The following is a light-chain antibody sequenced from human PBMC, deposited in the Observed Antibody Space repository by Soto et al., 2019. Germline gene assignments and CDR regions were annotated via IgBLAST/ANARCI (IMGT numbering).Light chain of an antibody. J-gene: IGLJ1*01. CDR1: SSDVGRFNY. CDR3: SSFTGTTTLDV. CDR2: GVS. V-gene: IGLV2-14*03. Sequence: QSVLTQPATVSGSPGQSITISCTGTSSDVGRFNYVSWYQQHPGKVPKLIIYGVSNRPSGVSNRFSGSKSGNTAFLTISGLQPEDEADYYCSSFTGTTTLDVFGTGTKVTVL.